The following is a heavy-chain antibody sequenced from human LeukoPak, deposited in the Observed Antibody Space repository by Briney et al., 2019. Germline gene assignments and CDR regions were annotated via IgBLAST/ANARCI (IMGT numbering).Heavy chain of an antibody. J-gene: IGHJ4*02. CDR1: GFTFSNYW. D-gene: IGHD2-15*01. V-gene: IGHV3-7*04. CDR3: AREGWPPPLDY. CDR2: IKQDGGEK. Sequence: PGGSLRLSCAASGFTFSNYWMSWVRQAPGKGLEWVANIKQDGGEKYYVDSVKGRFTISRDNAKNSLYLQMNSLRVEDTAVYYCAREGWPPPLDYWGQGTMVTVSS.